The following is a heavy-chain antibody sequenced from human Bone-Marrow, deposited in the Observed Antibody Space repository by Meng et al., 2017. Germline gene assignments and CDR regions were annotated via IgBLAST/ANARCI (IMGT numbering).Heavy chain of an antibody. V-gene: IGHV2-5*02. CDR1: GFSLSTSGVR. Sequence: QITLKESGPTLVKPTQTLTLTCTFSGFSLSTSGVRVGWIRQPPGEALEWLALIYWDDDKRYSPSLKSRLAITKDTSKNQVVLTMTNMDPVDTATYYCAHSRRGLWDPVSWGQGTLVTVSS. CDR2: IYWDDDK. CDR3: AHSRRGLWDPVS. D-gene: IGHD1-26*01. J-gene: IGHJ4*02.